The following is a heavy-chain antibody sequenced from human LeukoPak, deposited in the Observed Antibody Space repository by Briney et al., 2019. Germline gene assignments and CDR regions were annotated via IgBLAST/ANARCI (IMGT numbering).Heavy chain of an antibody. CDR1: GFTFSSYS. Sequence: GGSLRLSCAASGFTFSSYSMNWVRQAPGKGLEWVSSISSSSSYIYYADSVKGRFTISRDNSKNTLYLQMNSLRDEDTAVYYCAGGLLGCRGGSCYPTDYWGQGTLVIVSS. J-gene: IGHJ4*02. CDR2: ISSSSSYI. D-gene: IGHD2-15*01. CDR3: AGGLLGCRGGSCYPTDY. V-gene: IGHV3-21*01.